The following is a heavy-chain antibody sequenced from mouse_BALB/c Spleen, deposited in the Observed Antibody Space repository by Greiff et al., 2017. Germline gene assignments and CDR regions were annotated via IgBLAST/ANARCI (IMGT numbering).Heavy chain of an antibody. CDR3: AREGDWDVAWFAY. CDR1: GFTFSSYG. V-gene: IGHV5-6-3*01. CDR2: INSNGGST. J-gene: IGHJ3*01. D-gene: IGHD4-1*01. Sequence: EVQGVESGGGLVQPGGSLKLSCAASGFTFSSYGMSWVRQTPDKRLELVATINSNGGSTYYPDSVKGRFTISRDNAKNTLYLQMSSLKAEDTAVYYCAREGDWDVAWFAYWGQGTLVTVSA.